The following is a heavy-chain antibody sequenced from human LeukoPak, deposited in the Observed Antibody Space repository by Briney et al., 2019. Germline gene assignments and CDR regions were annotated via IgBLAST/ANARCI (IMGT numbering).Heavy chain of an antibody. V-gene: IGHV3-48*03. CDR2: ISSSGSTI. CDR3: AREAYYYDSSGGFDY. CDR1: GFTFSSYE. Sequence: GGSLRLSCAASGFTFSSYEMNWVRQAPGKGLEWVSYISSSGSTIYYADSVKGRFTISRDNAKNSLYLQMNSLRAEDTAVYYCAREAYYYDSSGGFDYWGQGTLVTVSS. J-gene: IGHJ4*02. D-gene: IGHD3-22*01.